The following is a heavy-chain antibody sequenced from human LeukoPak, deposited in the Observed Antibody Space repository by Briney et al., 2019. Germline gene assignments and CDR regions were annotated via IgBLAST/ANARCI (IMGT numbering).Heavy chain of an antibody. J-gene: IGHJ6*02. CDR1: GFTFSSYG. CDR3: ARERGGYSYGYYYYYGMDV. CDR2: ISYDGSRK. Sequence: GGSLRLSCAASGFTFSSYGVHWVRQAPGKGLDWVAVISYDGSRKYYADSVKGRFTISRDNSKNTLYLQMNSLRGEDTAVYYCARERGGYSYGYYYYYGMDVWGQGTTVTVSS. D-gene: IGHD5-18*01. V-gene: IGHV3-30*03.